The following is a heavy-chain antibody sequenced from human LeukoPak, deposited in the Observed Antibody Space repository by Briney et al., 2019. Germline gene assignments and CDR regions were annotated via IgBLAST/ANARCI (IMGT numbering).Heavy chain of an antibody. CDR2: ITNDGSST. CDR3: ARGGRSLDY. CDR1: GFTFSSYW. Sequence: GGSLRLSCAASGFTFSSYWMHWVRQVPGKGLVWVSRITNDGSSTAHADSVKGRLTISRDNAKNTLYLQMNSLRAEDTAVYYCARGGRSLDYWGQGTVVTV. J-gene: IGHJ4*02. V-gene: IGHV3-74*01. D-gene: IGHD3-3*01.